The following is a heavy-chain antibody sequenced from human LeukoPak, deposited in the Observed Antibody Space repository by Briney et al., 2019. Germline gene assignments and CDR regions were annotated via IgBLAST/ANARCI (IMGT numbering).Heavy chain of an antibody. CDR2: IKQDGSEK. Sequence: GGSLRLSCVASAFSFSNYWMSWLRQAPGKGLEWVANIKQDGSEKHYVDSVKGRFTIFRDNTKNSLFLQMNTLTSEDTAVYYCARVWLGSFDPWGQRTLVTVSS. CDR1: AFSFSNYW. D-gene: IGHD2-21*01. J-gene: IGHJ5*02. V-gene: IGHV3-7*02. CDR3: ARVWLGSFDP.